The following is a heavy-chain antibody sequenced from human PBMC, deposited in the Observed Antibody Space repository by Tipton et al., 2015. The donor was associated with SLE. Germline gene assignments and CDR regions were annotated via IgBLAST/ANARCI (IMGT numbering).Heavy chain of an antibody. Sequence: SLRLSCAASGFTFSSYAMHWVRQAPGKGLEWVAVISYDGSNKYYADSVKGRFTISRDNSKNTLYLQMNSLRAEDTAVYFCAGIEGDESYYFYYYLNVWGKGTTVTVSS. J-gene: IGHJ6*03. CDR2: ISYDGSNK. V-gene: IGHV3-30*04. D-gene: IGHD1-14*01. CDR1: GFTFSSYA. CDR3: AGIEGDESYYFYYYLNV.